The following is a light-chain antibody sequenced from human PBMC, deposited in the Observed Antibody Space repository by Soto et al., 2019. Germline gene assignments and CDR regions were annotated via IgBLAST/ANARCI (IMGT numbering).Light chain of an antibody. J-gene: IGKJ5*01. V-gene: IGKV3-11*01. Sequence: TPTTLSVSPGDRATLSFRASQSINSNLAWYQQQPGQPPRLLIYDAFTRATGIPARFSGSGSGTDFTLTITSLEPEDFAVYYCQHRRVWPVSYGQGTRLEI. CDR2: DAF. CDR3: QHRRVWPVS. CDR1: QSINSN.